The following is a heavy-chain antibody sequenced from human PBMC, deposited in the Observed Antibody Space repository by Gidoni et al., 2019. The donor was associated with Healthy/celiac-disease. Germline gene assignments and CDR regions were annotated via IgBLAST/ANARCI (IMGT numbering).Heavy chain of an antibody. V-gene: IGHV1-8*01. D-gene: IGHD2-2*01. CDR3: ARTAAYCSSTSCYQGYYYYYGMDV. J-gene: IGHJ6*02. CDR2: MNPNSGNT. CDR1: GYTFTSYD. Sequence: QVQLVQSGAEVKKPGASVKASCKASGYTFTSYDINWVRQATGQGLEWMGWMNPNSGNTGYAQKFQGRVTMTRNTSISTAYMELSSLRSEDTAVYYCARTAAYCSSTSCYQGYYYYYGMDVWGQGTTVTVSS.